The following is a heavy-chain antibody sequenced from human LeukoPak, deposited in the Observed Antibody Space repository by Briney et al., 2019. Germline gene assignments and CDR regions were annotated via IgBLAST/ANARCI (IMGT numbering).Heavy chain of an antibody. CDR3: AKTVATYYYYYGMDV. J-gene: IGHJ6*02. V-gene: IGHV3-9*01. CDR1: GFTFDDYA. CDR2: ISLNSGSI. Sequence: PGGSLRLSCAASGFTFDDYAMHWVRHAPGKGLEWGSGISLNSGSIGYADSVKGRFTISRDNAKNSLYLQMNSLRAEDTALYYCAKTVATYYYYYGMDVWGQGTTVTVSS. D-gene: IGHD5-12*01.